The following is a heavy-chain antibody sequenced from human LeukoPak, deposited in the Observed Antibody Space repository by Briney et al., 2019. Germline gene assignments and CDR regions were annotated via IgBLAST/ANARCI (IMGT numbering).Heavy chain of an antibody. CDR3: AKAASIATTAWFDP. D-gene: IGHD6-13*01. CDR1: GFTFSSYA. Sequence: PGGSLRLSCAASGFTFSSYAMSWVRQAPGKGLEWVSAISGDGDSTFYADSVKGRFTISRDNSKNTLYLQMNSLRAEDTAVYYRAKAASIATTAWFDPWGQGTLVTVSS. J-gene: IGHJ5*02. CDR2: ISGDGDST. V-gene: IGHV3-23*01.